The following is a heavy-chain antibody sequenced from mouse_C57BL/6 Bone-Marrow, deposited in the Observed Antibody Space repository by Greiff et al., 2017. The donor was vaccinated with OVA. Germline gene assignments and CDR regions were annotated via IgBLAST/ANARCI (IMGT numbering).Heavy chain of an antibody. Sequence: VQLQQSGAELVMPGASVKLSCKASGYTFTSYWMHWVKQRPGQGLEWIGEIDPSDSYTNYNQKFKGKSTLTVDKSSSTAYMQLSSLTSEDSAVYYCARGIYYGNYDYFDYWGQGTTLTVSS. V-gene: IGHV1-69*01. CDR1: GYTFTSYW. J-gene: IGHJ2*01. CDR2: IDPSDSYT. CDR3: ARGIYYGNYDYFDY. D-gene: IGHD2-1*01.